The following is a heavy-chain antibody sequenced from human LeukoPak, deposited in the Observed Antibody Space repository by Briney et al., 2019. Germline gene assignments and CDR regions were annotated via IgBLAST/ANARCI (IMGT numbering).Heavy chain of an antibody. CDR2: IYYSGGT. Sequence: SETLSLTCTVSGGSISSYYWSWIRQPPGKGLEWIGYIYYSGGTNYNPSLKSRVTISVDTSKNQFSLKLSSVTAADTAVYYCASGNYGDYVPGWDYWGQGTLVTVSS. CDR1: GGSISSYY. J-gene: IGHJ4*02. D-gene: IGHD4-17*01. CDR3: ASGNYGDYVPGWDY. V-gene: IGHV4-59*08.